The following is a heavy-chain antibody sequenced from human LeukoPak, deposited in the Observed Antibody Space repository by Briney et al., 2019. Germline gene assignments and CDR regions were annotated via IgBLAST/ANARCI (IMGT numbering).Heavy chain of an antibody. J-gene: IGHJ4*02. CDR2: ISSSGSTT. CDR1: GFTFSSYE. Sequence: GGSLRLSCAASGFTFSSYEMNWVRQAPGKGLEWVSYISSSGSTTYYADSVKGRFTISRDNAKNSLYLQMNSLRAEDTAVYYCARGGYYGSGLDYWGQGTLVTVSS. D-gene: IGHD3-10*01. V-gene: IGHV3-48*03. CDR3: ARGGYYGSGLDY.